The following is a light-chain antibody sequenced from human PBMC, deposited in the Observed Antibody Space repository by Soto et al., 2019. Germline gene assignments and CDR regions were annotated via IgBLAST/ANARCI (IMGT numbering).Light chain of an antibody. CDR1: SSNIGAGYD. CDR2: GNS. Sequence: QPVLTQPPSVSGAPGQRVTISCTGSSSNIGAGYDVHWYQQLPGTAPKLLIYGNSNRPSGVPDRFSGSKSGTSASLALTGLQAEDEADDYFQSYVSFLSGYVFGPGTKVTVL. J-gene: IGLJ1*01. V-gene: IGLV1-40*01. CDR3: QSYVSFLSGYV.